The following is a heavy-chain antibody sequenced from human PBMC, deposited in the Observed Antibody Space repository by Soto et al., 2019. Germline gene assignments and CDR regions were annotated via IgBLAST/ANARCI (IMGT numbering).Heavy chain of an antibody. CDR3: ARERVFVVVPAFWRSGVRGSWFDL. CDR1: GGSFSGYY. CDR2: INHSGST. Sequence: PSETLSLTCAVYGGSFSGYYWSWIRQPPGKGLEWIGEINHSGSTNYNRSLKRRVTISVDTSKNQFSLNLSSVTAADTAVYYCARERVFVVVPAFWRSGVRGSWFDLWGPGTLVTVFS. V-gene: IGHV4-34*01. J-gene: IGHJ5*02. D-gene: IGHD2-2*01.